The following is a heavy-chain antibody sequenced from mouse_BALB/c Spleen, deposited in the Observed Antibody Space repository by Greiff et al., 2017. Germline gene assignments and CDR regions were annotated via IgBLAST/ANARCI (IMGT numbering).Heavy chain of an antibody. CDR1: GYTFTSYW. CDR2: INPSTGYT. J-gene: IGHJ4*01. Sequence: LQESGAELAKPGASVKMSCKASGYTFTSYWMHWVKQRPGQGLEWIGYINPSTGYTEYNQKFKDKATLTADKSSSTAYMQLSSLTSEDSAVYYCARGTGTDYAMDYWGQGTSVTVSS. V-gene: IGHV1-7*01. CDR3: ARGTGTDYAMDY. D-gene: IGHD4-1*01.